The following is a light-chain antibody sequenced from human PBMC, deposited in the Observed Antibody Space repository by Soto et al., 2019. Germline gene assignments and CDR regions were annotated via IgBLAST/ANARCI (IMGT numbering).Light chain of an antibody. CDR2: GAS. CDR3: QQYDDWPLT. V-gene: IGKV3-15*01. J-gene: IGKJ4*01. Sequence: EIVMTQSPDTLSVSPGERATHSCRASQNIGIKLAWYQQKPGQSPRLLIYGASTRATGIPARFSGSGSGTEFTLTISSLQSEDFDVYYCQQYDDWPLTFGGGAKVEIK. CDR1: QNIGIK.